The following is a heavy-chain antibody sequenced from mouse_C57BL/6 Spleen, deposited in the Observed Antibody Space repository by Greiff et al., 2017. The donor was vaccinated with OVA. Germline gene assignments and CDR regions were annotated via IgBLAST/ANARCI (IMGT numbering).Heavy chain of an antibody. J-gene: IGHJ2*01. Sequence: VQLQESGAELVKPGASVKISCKASGYAFSSYWMNWVKQRPGKGLEWIGQIYPGDGDTNYNGKFKGKATLTADKSSSTAYMQLSSLTSEDSAVYFCARDYGSRSFDYWGQGTTLTVSS. V-gene: IGHV1-80*01. CDR3: ARDYGSRSFDY. CDR1: GYAFSSYW. CDR2: IYPGDGDT. D-gene: IGHD1-1*01.